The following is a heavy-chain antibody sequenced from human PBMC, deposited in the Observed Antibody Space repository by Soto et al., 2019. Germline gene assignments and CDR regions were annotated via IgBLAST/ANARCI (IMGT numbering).Heavy chain of an antibody. CDR2: INAGNGNT. CDR1: GYTFTSYA. CDR3: ARWGSGYNAFDI. J-gene: IGHJ3*02. D-gene: IGHD3-16*01. Sequence: ASVKVSCKASGYTFTSYAMHWVRQAPGQRLEWMGWINAGNGNTKYSQKFQGRVTITRDTSASTAYMELSSLRSEDTAVYYCARWGSGYNAFDIWGQGTMVTVSS. V-gene: IGHV1-3*01.